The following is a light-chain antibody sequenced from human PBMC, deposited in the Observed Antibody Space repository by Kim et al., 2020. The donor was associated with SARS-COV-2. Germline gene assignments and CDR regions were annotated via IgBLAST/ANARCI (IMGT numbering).Light chain of an antibody. CDR2: GKN. CDR1: SLRSYY. Sequence: SSELTQDPAVSVALGQTVRITCQGDSLRSYYASWYQQKPGQAPVLVIYGKNNRPSGIPDRFSCSSSGNTASLTLTGSQAEDEADYYCNSRDSSGNHLDWV. CDR3: NSRDSSGNHLDWV. V-gene: IGLV3-19*01. J-gene: IGLJ3*02.